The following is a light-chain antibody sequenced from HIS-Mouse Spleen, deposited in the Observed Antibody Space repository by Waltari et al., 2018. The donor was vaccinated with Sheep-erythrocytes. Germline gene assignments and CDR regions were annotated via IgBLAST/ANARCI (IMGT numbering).Light chain of an antibody. CDR2: EGS. V-gene: IGLV2-23*01. CDR3: CSYAGSSTPWV. Sequence: QSALTQPASVSGSPGQSITISCTGTSSDVGSYNLVSWYQQPPGKAPKLMIYEGSKRPSGVSNRFSGSKSGNTASLTISGLQAEDEADDYCCSYAGSSTPWVFGGGTKLTVL. CDR1: SSDVGSYNL. J-gene: IGLJ3*02.